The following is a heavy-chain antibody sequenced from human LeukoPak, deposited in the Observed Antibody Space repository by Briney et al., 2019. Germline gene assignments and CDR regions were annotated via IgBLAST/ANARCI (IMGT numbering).Heavy chain of an antibody. CDR3: ARHYGP. CDR1: GGSPSGGNYY. J-gene: IGHJ5*02. CDR2: ISSSGNT. D-gene: IGHD3-10*01. Sequence: SETLSLTCIVSGGSPSGGNYYWGWLRRPPGKGLEWIGGISSSGNTYYNPSLKSRITISVDTSKNQFSLKLNSVTAADTAVYYYARHYGPWGQGTLVTVSS. V-gene: IGHV4-39*01.